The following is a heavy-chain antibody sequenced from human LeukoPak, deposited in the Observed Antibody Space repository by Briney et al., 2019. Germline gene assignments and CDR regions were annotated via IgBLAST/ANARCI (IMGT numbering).Heavy chain of an antibody. CDR1: GGSISSYY. J-gene: IGHJ4*02. V-gene: IGHV4-59*08. Sequence: SETLSLTCTVSGGSISSYYWGWIRQPPGKGLEWIGYIYYSGSTNYNPSLKSRVTISVDTSKNQFSLKLSSVTAADTAVYYCARHGVVTTYFDYWGQGTLVTVSS. D-gene: IGHD4-11*01. CDR3: ARHGVVTTYFDY. CDR2: IYYSGST.